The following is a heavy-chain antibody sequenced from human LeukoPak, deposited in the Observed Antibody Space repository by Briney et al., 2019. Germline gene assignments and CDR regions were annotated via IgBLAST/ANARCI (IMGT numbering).Heavy chain of an antibody. Sequence: PGGSLRLSCAASGFTFSSYDMHWVRQTPGKGLEWVAVISYDGSNKYYADSVKGRFTISRDNSKNTLYLQMNSLRAEDTAVYYCAKSSSSGWYYQGFDYWGQGTLVTVCS. J-gene: IGHJ4*02. D-gene: IGHD6-19*01. V-gene: IGHV3-30*18. CDR1: GFTFSSYD. CDR2: ISYDGSNK. CDR3: AKSSSSGWYYQGFDY.